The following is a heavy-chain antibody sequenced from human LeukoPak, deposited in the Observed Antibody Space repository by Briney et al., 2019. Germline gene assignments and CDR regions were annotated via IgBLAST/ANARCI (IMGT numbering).Heavy chain of an antibody. V-gene: IGHV3-53*01. CDR3: ATHPRDTSYGFDY. CDR1: GFTFSSNY. CDR2: IYSGGST. J-gene: IGHJ4*02. D-gene: IGHD5-18*01. Sequence: PGGSLRLSCAASGFTFSSNYMSWVRQDPGKGLEWVSVIYSGGSTYYADSVKGRFTISRDNSKNTLYLQMNSLRAEDTAVYYCATHPRDTSYGFDYWGQGTLVTVSS.